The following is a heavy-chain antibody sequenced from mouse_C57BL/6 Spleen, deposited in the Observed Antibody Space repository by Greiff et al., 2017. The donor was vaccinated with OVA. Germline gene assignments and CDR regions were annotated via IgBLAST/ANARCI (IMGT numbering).Heavy chain of an antibody. CDR3: ARHYGYGWFAY. CDR2: ISNGGGST. V-gene: IGHV5-12*01. D-gene: IGHD2-2*01. J-gene: IGHJ3*01. Sequence: EVQRVESGGGLVQPGGSLKLSCAASGFTFSDYYMYWVRQTPEKRLEWVAYISNGGGSTYYPDTVKGRFTISRDNAKNTLYLQMSRLKSEDTAMYYCARHYGYGWFAYWGQGTLVTVSA. CDR1: GFTFSDYY.